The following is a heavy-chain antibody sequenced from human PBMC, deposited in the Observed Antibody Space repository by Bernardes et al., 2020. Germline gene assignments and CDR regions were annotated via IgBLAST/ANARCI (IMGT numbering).Heavy chain of an antibody. Sequence: SLRLSCAASGFTFSNYAMSWVRQAPGKGLEWVSAVSGSGGSSFYAESVKGRFTISRDNSKNTLFLQMNSLRAEDTALYYCAKDVKSTAPFYFDCWGQGTLVTVSS. D-gene: IGHD1-1*01. CDR2: VSGSGGSS. CDR1: GFTFSNYA. J-gene: IGHJ4*02. V-gene: IGHV3-23*01. CDR3: AKDVKSTAPFYFDC.